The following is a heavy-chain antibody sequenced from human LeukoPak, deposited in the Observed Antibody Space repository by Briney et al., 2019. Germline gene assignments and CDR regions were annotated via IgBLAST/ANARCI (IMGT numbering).Heavy chain of an antibody. J-gene: IGHJ4*02. Sequence: ASVKVSCKASVYTFTGYYMHWVLQAPGQGLEWMGWINTNSGGTNYAQKFQGRVTMTRDTSISTAYMELSRLRSDDTAVYYCARDPRYCTNGVCLQAFDYWGQGTLVTVSS. CDR1: VYTFTGYY. D-gene: IGHD2-8*01. V-gene: IGHV1-2*02. CDR2: INTNSGGT. CDR3: ARDPRYCTNGVCLQAFDY.